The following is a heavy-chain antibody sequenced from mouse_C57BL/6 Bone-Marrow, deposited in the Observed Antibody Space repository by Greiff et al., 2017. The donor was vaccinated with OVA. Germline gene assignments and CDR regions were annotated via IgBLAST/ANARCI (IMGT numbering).Heavy chain of an antibody. CDR2: IDPSDSET. D-gene: IGHD1-1*01. Sequence: VQLQQPGAELVRPGSSVKLSCKASGYTFTSYWMHWVKQRPIQGLEWIGNIDPSDSETHYNQKFKDKATLTVDKSSSTAYMQLSSLTSEDSAVYYCARRRSYYGSSFAYWGQGTLVTVSA. J-gene: IGHJ3*01. V-gene: IGHV1-52*01. CDR3: ARRRSYYGSSFAY. CDR1: GYTFTSYW.